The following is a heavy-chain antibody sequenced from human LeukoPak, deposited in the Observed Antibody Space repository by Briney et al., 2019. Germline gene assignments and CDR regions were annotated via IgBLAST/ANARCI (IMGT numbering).Heavy chain of an antibody. Sequence: GGSLRLSCTVSGFTVSSNSMSWVRQAPGKGLERVSSITASSTAIYSADSVKGRFTISRDNAKNFLYLQMNSLRAEDTAVYYCARTYYDILTGYNPYFDYWGQGILVTVSS. D-gene: IGHD3-9*01. CDR3: ARTYYDILTGYNPYFDY. CDR2: ITASSTAI. V-gene: IGHV3-21*01. CDR1: GFTVSSNS. J-gene: IGHJ4*02.